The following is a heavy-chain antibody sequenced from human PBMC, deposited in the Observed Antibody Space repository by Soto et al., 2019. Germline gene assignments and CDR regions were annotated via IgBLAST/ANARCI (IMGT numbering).Heavy chain of an antibody. CDR1: GGSISSSSYY. CDR2: IYYSGST. V-gene: IGHV4-39*01. J-gene: IGHJ6*02. Sequence: SETLSLTCTVSGGSISSSSYYWGWIRQPPGKGLERIGSIYYSGSTYYNPSLKSRVTISVDTSKNQFSLKLSSVTAADTAVYYCARHAVTMVRGVPSSYYYGMDVWGQGTTVTVSS. D-gene: IGHD3-10*01. CDR3: ARHAVTMVRGVPSSYYYGMDV.